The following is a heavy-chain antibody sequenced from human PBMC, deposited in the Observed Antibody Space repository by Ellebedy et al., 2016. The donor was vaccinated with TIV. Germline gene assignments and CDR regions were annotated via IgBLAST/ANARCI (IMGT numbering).Heavy chain of an antibody. CDR2: ISSSSSTI. V-gene: IGHV3-48*04. CDR1: GFTFSNFG. CDR3: VRDGSGWDLDY. J-gene: IGHJ4*02. D-gene: IGHD6-19*01. Sequence: GESLKISXAASGFTFSNFGMNWVRQAPGKGLEWVSYISSSSSTIYYADSVKGRFTISRDDSKNTVYLQISSLRPDDTAVYYCVRDGSGWDLDYWGQGTQVTVSS.